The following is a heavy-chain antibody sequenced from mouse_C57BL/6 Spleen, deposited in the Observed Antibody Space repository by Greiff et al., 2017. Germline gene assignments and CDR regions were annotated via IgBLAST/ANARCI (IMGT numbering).Heavy chain of an antibody. CDR2: IDPENGDT. V-gene: IGHV14-4*01. CDR3: TTSY. CDR1: GFNIKDDY. J-gene: IGHJ4*01. Sequence: VHVKRSGAELVRPGASVKLSCTASGFNIKDDYMHWVKQRPEQGLEWIGWIDPENGDTEYASKFQGKATITADTSSITTYLQLSSLTSEDTAVYYCTTSYWGQGTSVTVSS.